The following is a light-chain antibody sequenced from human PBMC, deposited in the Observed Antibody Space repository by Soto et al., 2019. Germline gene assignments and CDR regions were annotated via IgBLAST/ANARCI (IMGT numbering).Light chain of an antibody. CDR2: GAS. V-gene: IGKV3-15*01. J-gene: IGKJ3*01. Sequence: EIVLTQSPATLSVFPGDKATLSCGASQSVSNNLAWYHQKPGQAPRPLIYGASTRATGVPARFSGSGSGTEFTLTISSLQSEDSAIYYCQQYSSWPFTFGRGTKVAIE. CDR3: QQYSSWPFT. CDR1: QSVSNN.